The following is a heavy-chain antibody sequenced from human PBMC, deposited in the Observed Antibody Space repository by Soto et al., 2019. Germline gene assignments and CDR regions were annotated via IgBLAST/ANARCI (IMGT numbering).Heavy chain of an antibody. Sequence: QVQLVESGGGVVQPGRSLRLSCAAAGFTFSSYGMHWVRQAHGKGLEWVAVIWYDGSNKYYADSVKGRFTISRDNSKNTLYLQMNSRRAEDTAVYYCARGGGVAARPGLDYWGQGPLVTVAS. J-gene: IGHJ4*02. CDR3: ARGGGVAARPGLDY. D-gene: IGHD6-6*01. CDR2: IWYDGSNK. CDR1: GFTFSSYG. V-gene: IGHV3-33*01.